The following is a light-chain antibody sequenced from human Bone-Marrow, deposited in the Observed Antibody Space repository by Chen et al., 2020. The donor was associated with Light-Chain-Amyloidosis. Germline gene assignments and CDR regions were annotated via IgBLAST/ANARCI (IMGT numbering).Light chain of an antibody. Sequence: SYELTQPPSVLESPGQTARITCSGDDLPTKYAYWYQQKPGQAPVLVIHRDTERPSGISERFSGSSSGTTATLTISGVQAEDEADYHCQSADSSGTYEVIFGGGTKLTVL. V-gene: IGLV3-25*03. J-gene: IGLJ2*01. CDR1: DLPTKY. CDR2: RDT. CDR3: QSADSSGTYEVI.